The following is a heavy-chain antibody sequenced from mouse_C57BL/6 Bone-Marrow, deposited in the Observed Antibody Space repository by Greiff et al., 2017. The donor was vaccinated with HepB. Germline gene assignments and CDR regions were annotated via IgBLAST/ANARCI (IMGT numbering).Heavy chain of an antibody. V-gene: IGHV8-8*01. J-gene: IGHJ3*01. D-gene: IGHD1-1*01. CDR1: GFSLSTFGMG. CDR3: ARSHYYGSSYPAY. CDR2: IWWDDDK. Sequence: QVQLKESGPGILQPSQTLSLTCSFSGFSLSTFGMGVGWIRQPSGKGLEWLAHIWWDDDKYYNPALKSRLTISKDTSKNQVFLKIANVDTADTATYYCARSHYYGSSYPAYWGQGTLVTVSA.